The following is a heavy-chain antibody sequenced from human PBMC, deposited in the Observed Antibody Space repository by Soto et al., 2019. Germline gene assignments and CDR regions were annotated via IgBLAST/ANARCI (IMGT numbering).Heavy chain of an antibody. CDR2: ISAYNGNT. D-gene: IGHD6-13*01. V-gene: IGHV1-18*01. CDR3: ASVLSAAGFGY. J-gene: IGHJ4*02. Sequence: QVQLVQSGAEVKKPGASVKVSCKASGYTFTSYGIIWVRQAPGQGLEWMGWISAYNGNTSYAQKLQGRVTMTTDTSTSTAYMELRSLRSDDTAVFYWASVLSAAGFGYWGQGTLVTVSS. CDR1: GYTFTSYG.